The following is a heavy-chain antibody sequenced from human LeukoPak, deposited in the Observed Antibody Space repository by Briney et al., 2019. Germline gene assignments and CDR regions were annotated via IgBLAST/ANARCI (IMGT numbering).Heavy chain of an antibody. V-gene: IGHV3-23*01. D-gene: IGHD3-22*01. CDR1: GFTFSSYA. Sequence: GGSLRLSSAASGFTFSSYAMSWVRQAPGKGLEWVSAISGSGGSTYYADSVKGRFTISRDNSKNTLYLQMNSLRAEDTAVYYCAKRNYYDSSGYYSWYYGMDVWGQGTTVTVSS. CDR2: ISGSGGST. CDR3: AKRNYYDSSGYYSWYYGMDV. J-gene: IGHJ6*02.